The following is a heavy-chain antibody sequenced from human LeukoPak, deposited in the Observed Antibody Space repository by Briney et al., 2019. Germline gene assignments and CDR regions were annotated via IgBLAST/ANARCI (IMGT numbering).Heavy chain of an antibody. CDR2: ISAYNGNT. Sequence: GASVKVSCKASGYTLTSYGISWVRQAPGQGLEWMGWISAYNGNTNYAQKLQGRVTMTTDTSTSTAYMELRSLRSDDTAVYYCARDPRDYYDSSGYYLFDYWGQGTLVTVSP. V-gene: IGHV1-18*01. D-gene: IGHD3-22*01. J-gene: IGHJ4*02. CDR3: ARDPRDYYDSSGYYLFDY. CDR1: GYTLTSYG.